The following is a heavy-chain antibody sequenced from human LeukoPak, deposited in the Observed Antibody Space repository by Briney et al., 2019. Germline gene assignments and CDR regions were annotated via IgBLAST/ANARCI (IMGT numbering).Heavy chain of an antibody. D-gene: IGHD5-18*01. Sequence: PSETLSLTCTVSGGSISRSSFYWGWIRQSPRKGLEWIASIYYSGSTYYNPSLKSRVTISVDKSKNQFSLKLSSVTAADTAVYYCARATIVQLWLRHDAFDIWGQGTMVTVSS. CDR3: ARATIVQLWLRHDAFDI. J-gene: IGHJ3*02. CDR1: GGSISRSSFY. CDR2: IYYSGST. V-gene: IGHV4-39*07.